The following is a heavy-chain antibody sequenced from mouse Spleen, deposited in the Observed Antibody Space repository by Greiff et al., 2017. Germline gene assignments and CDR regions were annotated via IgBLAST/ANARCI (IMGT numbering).Heavy chain of an antibody. J-gene: IGHJ4*01. D-gene: IGHD1-1*01. V-gene: IGHV5-6*01. CDR2: ISSGGSYT. Sequence: EVKLMESGGDLVKPGGSLKLSCAASGFTFSSYGMSWVRQTPDKRLEWVATISSGGSYTYYPDSVKGRFTISRDNAKNTLYLQMSSLKSEDTAMYYCARQDYGSPGAMDYWGQGTSVTVSS. CDR1: GFTFSSYG. CDR3: ARQDYGSPGAMDY.